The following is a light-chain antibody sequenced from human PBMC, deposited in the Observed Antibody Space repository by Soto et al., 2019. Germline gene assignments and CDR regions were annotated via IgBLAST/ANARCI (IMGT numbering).Light chain of an antibody. CDR2: KND. CDR1: RSNIGTNY. Sequence: QSVLTQSPSASGTPGQTVTISCSGSRSNIGTNYVFWYQHLPGTAPKLLLYKNDQRPSGVPDRFSGSKSGTSASLAISGLRSDDEAHYSCASWEESLSGVVFGGGTKLTVL. CDR3: ASWEESLSGVV. J-gene: IGLJ3*02. V-gene: IGLV1-47*01.